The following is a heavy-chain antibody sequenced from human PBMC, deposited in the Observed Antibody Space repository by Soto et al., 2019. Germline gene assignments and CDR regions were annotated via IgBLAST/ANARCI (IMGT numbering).Heavy chain of an antibody. CDR1: GFPFSDHY. Sequence: PGGSLRLSCASSGFPFSDHYMSWILRSPGKGLEFLSYISPGTTYKNYADSVKGRFTISRDNAKSSLYLQLNGLRAEDTAVYFCSRGGGGGLFNLWGQGTFVTVSS. CDR3: SRGGGGGLFNL. CDR2: ISPGTTYK. V-gene: IGHV3-11*06. D-gene: IGHD2-21*01. J-gene: IGHJ5*02.